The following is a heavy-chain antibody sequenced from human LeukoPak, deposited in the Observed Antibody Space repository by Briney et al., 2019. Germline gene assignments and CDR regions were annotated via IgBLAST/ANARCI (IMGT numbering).Heavy chain of an antibody. CDR1: GFTFSNAW. V-gene: IGHV3-15*01. D-gene: IGHD6-13*01. CDR2: IKSKTDGGTR. J-gene: IGHJ5*02. Sequence: GGSLRLSCAASGFTFSNAWMSWVRQGPGKGLEWVGRIKSKTDGGTRDNAAPVKGRFTIPRDDSKNTLYLQMNGLKSEDTAVYYCTTHRKPKYSSSGYDYFDPWGQGTLVTVSS. CDR3: TTHRKPKYSSSGYDYFDP.